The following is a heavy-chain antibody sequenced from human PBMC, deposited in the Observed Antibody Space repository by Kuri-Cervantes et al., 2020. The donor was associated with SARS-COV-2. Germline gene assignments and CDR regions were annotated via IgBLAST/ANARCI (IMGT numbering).Heavy chain of an antibody. J-gene: IGHJ4*02. V-gene: IGHV3-11*04. Sequence: GESLKISCAASGFTFSDYYMSWIRQAPGKGLEWVSYISSSGSTIYYADSVKGRSTISRDNAKNSLYLQMNSLRAEDTAVYYCARNDFWSGYYFDYWGQGTLVTVSS. D-gene: IGHD3-3*01. CDR2: ISSSGSTI. CDR1: GFTFSDYY. CDR3: ARNDFWSGYYFDY.